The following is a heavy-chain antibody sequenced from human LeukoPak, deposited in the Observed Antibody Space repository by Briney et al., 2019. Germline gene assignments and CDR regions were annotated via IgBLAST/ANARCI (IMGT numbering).Heavy chain of an antibody. J-gene: IGHJ4*02. CDR2: IRHYGSKQ. V-gene: IGHV3-30*02. D-gene: IGHD3-10*01. Sequence: GGSLRLSCAASGFTFSTYGMHWVRQAPGKGLEWVAFIRHYGSKQFYTDSVKARFTISRDNSKNTMYLQMSGLRAEDTAMYYCAKDISYEYNSGSNPDHWGQGTQVTVSS. CDR1: GFTFSTYG. CDR3: AKDISYEYNSGSNPDH.